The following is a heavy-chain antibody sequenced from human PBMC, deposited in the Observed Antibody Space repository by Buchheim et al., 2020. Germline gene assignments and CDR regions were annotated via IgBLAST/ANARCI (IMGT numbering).Heavy chain of an antibody. CDR2: IYSSGSS. Sequence: QMRLQESGPGLVKPSQTLSLTCTVSGGSISSGGSYWSWIRQYPGKGLEWIGYIYSSGSSYYNPSLKSRVTISADTSKNQFSLKLSSVTAADTAVYYCALGAMIQYDYWGQGTL. J-gene: IGHJ4*02. V-gene: IGHV4-31*04. CDR3: ALGAMIQYDY. D-gene: IGHD3-22*01. CDR1: GGSISSGGSY.